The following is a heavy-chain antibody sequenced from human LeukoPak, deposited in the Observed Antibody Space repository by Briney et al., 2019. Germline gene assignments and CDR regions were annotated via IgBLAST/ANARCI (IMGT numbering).Heavy chain of an antibody. Sequence: PGVSLRLSCEASTVTFSTYWMHWVRQAPGKGLVWVSYINGDGSSANYADSVKGRLTISRDNAKNTLYLQMNSLRAEDTAVYYCATGSGSYYDSWGQGTLVTVSS. CDR2: INGDGSSA. D-gene: IGHD3-10*01. CDR1: TVTFSTYW. V-gene: IGHV3-74*01. J-gene: IGHJ4*02. CDR3: ATGSGSYYDS.